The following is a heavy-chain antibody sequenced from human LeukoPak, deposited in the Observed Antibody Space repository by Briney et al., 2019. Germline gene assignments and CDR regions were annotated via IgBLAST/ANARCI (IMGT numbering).Heavy chain of an antibody. CDR1: GDSISNNFYY. CDR3: AREAKWFFDY. J-gene: IGHJ4*02. CDR2: IDYTGTT. D-gene: IGHD3-22*01. V-gene: IGHV4-39*07. Sequence: SETLSLTCSVFGDSISNNFYYWGWIRQTPGKGLAWIASIDYTGTTYYNPSFKSRVSISMDTSKNQFSLKLSSVTAADTAVYYCAREAKWFFDYWGQGTLVTVSS.